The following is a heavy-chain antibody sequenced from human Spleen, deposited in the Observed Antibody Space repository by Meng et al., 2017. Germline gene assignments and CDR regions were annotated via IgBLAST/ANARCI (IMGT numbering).Heavy chain of an antibody. CDR1: GYTFINFG. CDR3: ARGSVGGDFDP. Sequence: QVQLVQSGAEGKKPGASGKVSCKASGYTFINFGINWIRQAPGQGLEWMGWISTYNGNTNYAQKFQDRVTMTTDRSTSTAYMELRSLKSDDTAVYYCARGSVGGDFDPWGQGTLVTVSS. CDR2: ISTYNGNT. D-gene: IGHD2-2*01. J-gene: IGHJ5*02. V-gene: IGHV1-18*01.